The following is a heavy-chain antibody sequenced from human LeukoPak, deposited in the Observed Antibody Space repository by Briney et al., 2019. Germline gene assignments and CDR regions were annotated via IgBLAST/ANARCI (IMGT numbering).Heavy chain of an antibody. J-gene: IGHJ6*02. V-gene: IGHV4-59*01. CDR1: GGSISSYY. CDR3: ARTPYYYDSSGYSYYYYGMDV. D-gene: IGHD3-22*01. Sequence: PSETLSLTCTVSGGSISSYYRSWIRQPPGKGLEWIGYIYYSGSTNYNPSLKSRVTISVDTSKNQFSLKLSSVTAADTAVYYCARTPYYYDSSGYSYYYYGMDVWGQGTTVTVSS. CDR2: IYYSGST.